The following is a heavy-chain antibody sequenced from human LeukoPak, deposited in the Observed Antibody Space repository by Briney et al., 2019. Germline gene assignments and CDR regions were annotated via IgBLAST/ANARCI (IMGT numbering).Heavy chain of an antibody. CDR2: INHSGST. CDR1: GGSFSGYY. V-gene: IGHV4-34*01. CDR3: GRGGGSYYIDY. D-gene: IGHD1-26*01. Sequence: PSETLSLTCAVYGGSFSGYYWSWIRQSPGKGLEWIGEINHSGSTNYNPSLKSRVTISVDTSKNQFSLNLSSVSAADTAVYYCGRGGGSYYIDYWGQGTLVTVSS. J-gene: IGHJ4*02.